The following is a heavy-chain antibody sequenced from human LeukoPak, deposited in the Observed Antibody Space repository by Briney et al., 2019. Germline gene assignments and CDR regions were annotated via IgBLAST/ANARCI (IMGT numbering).Heavy chain of an antibody. D-gene: IGHD2-15*01. CDR2: INHSGST. CDR3: ARIPGYCSGGSCYRGAGN. CDR1: GGSFSGYY. Sequence: PSETLSLTCAVYGGSFSGYYWSWIRQPPGKGLEWIGEINHSGSTNYNPSLKSRVTISVDTSKNQFSLKLSSVTAADTAVYYCARIPGYCSGGSCYRGAGNWGQGTLVTVSS. J-gene: IGHJ4*02. V-gene: IGHV4-34*01.